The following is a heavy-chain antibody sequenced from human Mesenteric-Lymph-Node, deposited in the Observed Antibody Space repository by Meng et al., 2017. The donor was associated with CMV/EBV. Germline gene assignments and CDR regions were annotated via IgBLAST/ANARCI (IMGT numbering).Heavy chain of an antibody. Sequence: SETLSLTCTVSGGSISSGDYYWSWIRQPPGKGLEWIGYIYYSGSTYYNPSLKSRVTISVDTSKNQFSLKLSSVTAADTAVYYCARVDGTSALDYWGQGTLVTVSP. D-gene: IGHD1-1*01. V-gene: IGHV4-30-4*08. CDR2: IYYSGST. CDR1: GGSISSGDYY. CDR3: ARVDGTSALDY. J-gene: IGHJ4*02.